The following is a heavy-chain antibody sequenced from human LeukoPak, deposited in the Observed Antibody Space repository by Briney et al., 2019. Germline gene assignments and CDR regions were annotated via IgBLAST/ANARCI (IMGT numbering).Heavy chain of an antibody. Sequence: SETLSLTCTVSGGSTSSDYWSWIRQPPGKGLEWIGYIYYSGSTNYNPSLKSRVSISVDTSKNQFSLKLSSVTAADTAVYYCARAYCGGGSCYSGRGWFDPWGQGTLVTVSS. CDR3: ARAYCGGGSCYSGRGWFDP. J-gene: IGHJ5*02. CDR1: GGSTSSDY. CDR2: IYYSGST. V-gene: IGHV4-59*01. D-gene: IGHD2-15*01.